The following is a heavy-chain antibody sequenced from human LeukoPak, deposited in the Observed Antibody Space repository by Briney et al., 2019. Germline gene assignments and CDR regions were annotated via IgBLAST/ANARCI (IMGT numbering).Heavy chain of an antibody. CDR3: ARDLSLASNYHDSSGSILTGY. D-gene: IGHD3-22*01. V-gene: IGHV3-30*04. CDR1: GFTFSSYA. CDR2: ISYDGSNK. J-gene: IGHJ4*02. Sequence: PGRSLRLSCAAPGFTFSSYAMHWVRQAPGKGLEWVAVISYDGSNKYYADSVKGRFTISTDNSKNTLYLQMNRLSAEETAVYYCARDLSLASNYHDSSGSILTGYWGQGTLVTVSS.